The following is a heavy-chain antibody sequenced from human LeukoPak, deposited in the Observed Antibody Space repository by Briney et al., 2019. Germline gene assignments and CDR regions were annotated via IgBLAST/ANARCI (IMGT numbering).Heavy chain of an antibody. CDR3: AGGDYDNPWQPFDP. J-gene: IGHJ5*02. CDR2: IYTSGST. CDR1: GGSISSYY. V-gene: IGHV4-4*09. D-gene: IGHD4-17*01. Sequence: KPSETLSLTCTVSGGSISSYYWSWVRQPPGKGLEWLGYIYTSGSTNYNPSLKSRVTISVDTSKNQFSLKLSSVTAADTAVYYCAGGDYDNPWQPFDPWGQGTLVTVSS.